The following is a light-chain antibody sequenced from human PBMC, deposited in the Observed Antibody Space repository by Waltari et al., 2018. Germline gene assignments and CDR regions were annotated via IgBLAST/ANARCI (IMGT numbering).Light chain of an antibody. Sequence: QSALTQPASVSGSPGQSITIPCTGTTSDIGAYNYVAWYQQHPGKAPKVVISDVTNRPSRVSYRFSGSKSGNTAYLTISALQDGDEADYYCSSCTRGSTWLFGGGTKLTVL. J-gene: IGLJ3*02. CDR3: SSCTRGSTWL. V-gene: IGLV2-14*03. CDR2: DVT. CDR1: TSDIGAYNY.